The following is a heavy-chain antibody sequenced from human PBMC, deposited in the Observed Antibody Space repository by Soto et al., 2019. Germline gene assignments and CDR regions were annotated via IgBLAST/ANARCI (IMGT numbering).Heavy chain of an antibody. J-gene: IGHJ4*02. CDR2: ISVSGDST. CDR1: GFTFTTYA. D-gene: IGHD2-2*01. V-gene: IGHV3-23*01. CDR3: ARVILGYCSSTSCPYFDY. Sequence: GGSLRLSCAASGFTFTTYAMNWVRQAPGKGLEWVSTISVSGDSTYYADSVKGRFAVSRDNSKNTIYLQMNSLRAEDTAIYYCARVILGYCSSTSCPYFDYWGQGTLVTVSS.